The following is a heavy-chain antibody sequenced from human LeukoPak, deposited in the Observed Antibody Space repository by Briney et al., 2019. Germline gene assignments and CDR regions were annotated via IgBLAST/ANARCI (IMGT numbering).Heavy chain of an antibody. Sequence: SETLSLTCAVYGGSFSGYYWSWIRQPPGKGLEWIGEINHSGSTNYNPSLKSRVTISVDTSKNQFSLKLSSVTAADTAVYYCARGKGYSYGYRGYFDYWGQGTLVTVSS. CDR2: INHSGST. CDR3: ARGKGYSYGYRGYFDY. V-gene: IGHV4-34*01. CDR1: GGSFSGYY. J-gene: IGHJ4*02. D-gene: IGHD5-18*01.